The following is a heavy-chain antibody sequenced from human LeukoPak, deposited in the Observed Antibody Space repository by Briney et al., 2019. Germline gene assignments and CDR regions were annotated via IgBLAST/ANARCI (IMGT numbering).Heavy chain of an antibody. J-gene: IGHJ5*02. CDR1: GYTFTSDG. V-gene: IGHV1-18*01. CDR3: ARAIPIRTRYSRSKEFDP. D-gene: IGHD6-13*01. Sequence: ASVKVSCKASGYTFTSDGISWVRQAPGQGLEWMGWISAYNGNTNYAQKLQGRVTMTTDTSTSTAYMELRSLRSDDTAVYYCARAIPIRTRYSRSKEFDPWGQGTLVTVSS. CDR2: ISAYNGNT.